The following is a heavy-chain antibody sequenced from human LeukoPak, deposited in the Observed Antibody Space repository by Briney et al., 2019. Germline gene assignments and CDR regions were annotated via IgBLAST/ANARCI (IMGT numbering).Heavy chain of an antibody. J-gene: IGHJ4*02. CDR2: IRTEADGGTA. Sequence: GGSLRLSCVVCGFSFTNAWMSGVRQAPGKGRDWVGRIRTEADGGTADYAAPVKGRFTISRDDSKNTLFLQMNSLESEDTAVYYCTKTSPHFDYWGQGILVTVSS. CDR3: TKTSPHFDY. V-gene: IGHV3-15*05. CDR1: GFSFTNAW.